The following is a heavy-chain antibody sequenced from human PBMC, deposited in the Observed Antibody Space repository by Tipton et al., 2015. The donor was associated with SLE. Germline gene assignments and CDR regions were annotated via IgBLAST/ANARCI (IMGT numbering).Heavy chain of an antibody. Sequence: LRLSCTVSGGSISSSSYYWGWIRQPPGKGLEWIGSIYYSGSTYYNPFLKSRVTISVDTSKNQFSLKLSSVTAADTAVYYCAREDSSSWYYFDYWGQGTLVTVSS. CDR3: AREDSSSWYYFDY. CDR2: IYYSGST. J-gene: IGHJ4*02. D-gene: IGHD6-13*01. V-gene: IGHV4-39*02. CDR1: GGSISSSSYY.